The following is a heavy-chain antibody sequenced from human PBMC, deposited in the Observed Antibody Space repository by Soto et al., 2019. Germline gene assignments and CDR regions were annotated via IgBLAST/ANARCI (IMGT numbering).Heavy chain of an antibody. Sequence: ASVKVSCKASGYTFTSYGISWVRQATGQGLEWMGWISAYNGNTNYAQKLQGRVTMTTDTSTSTAYMELRSLRSDDTAVYYCARDGYYYDSSGYYGYGMDVWGQGTTVTVSS. J-gene: IGHJ6*02. CDR1: GYTFTSYG. CDR3: ARDGYYYDSSGYYGYGMDV. D-gene: IGHD3-22*01. CDR2: ISAYNGNT. V-gene: IGHV1-18*04.